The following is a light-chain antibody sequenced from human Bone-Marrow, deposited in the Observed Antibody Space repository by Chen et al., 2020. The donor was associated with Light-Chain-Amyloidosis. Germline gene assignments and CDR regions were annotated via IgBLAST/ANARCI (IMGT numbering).Light chain of an antibody. J-gene: IGKJ3*01. CDR2: GAS. Sequence: EIVLTQSPGTLSLSPGERATLSCRASQSVSSSYLAWYQQKPGQAPRLLIYGASSRATGIPDRFSGSGYGTDFTLTSSRLEPEDFAVYYCQQYGSSPFTFGPGTKVDIK. CDR3: QQYGSSPFT. V-gene: IGKV3-20*01. CDR1: QSVSSSY.